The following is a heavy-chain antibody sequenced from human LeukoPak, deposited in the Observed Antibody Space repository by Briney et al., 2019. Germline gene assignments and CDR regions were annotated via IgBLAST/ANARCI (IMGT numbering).Heavy chain of an antibody. D-gene: IGHD4-11*01. CDR1: GGSFSGYY. V-gene: IGHV4-34*01. CDR3: ARTYYSNYWFDP. J-gene: IGHJ5*02. Sequence: PSETLSLTCTVYGGSFSGYYWSWIRQPPGKGLEWIGENNHSGSTDYNPSLKSRVTISVDTSKNQFSLKLSSVTAADTAVYYCARTYYSNYWFDPWGQGTLVTVSS. CDR2: NNHSGST.